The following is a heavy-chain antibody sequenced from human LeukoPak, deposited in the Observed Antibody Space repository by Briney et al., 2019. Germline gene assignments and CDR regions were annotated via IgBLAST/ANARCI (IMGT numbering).Heavy chain of an antibody. V-gene: IGHV3-15*07. CDR3: TTGIRGG. CDR1: GFIVTNAW. D-gene: IGHD3-3*02. CDR2: IQSKTDGGKT. Sequence: GGSLRLSCAASGFIVTNAWMNWVRQAPGKGLEWVGRIQSKTDGGKTDYAAPVKGRFTISRDDSKNTLYLQMNSLKTEDTAIYYCTTGIRGGWGQGTLVTVSS. J-gene: IGHJ4*02.